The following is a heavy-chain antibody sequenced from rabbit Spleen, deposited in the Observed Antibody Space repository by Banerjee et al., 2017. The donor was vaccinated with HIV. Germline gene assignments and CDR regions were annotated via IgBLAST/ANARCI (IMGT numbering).Heavy chain of an antibody. CDR3: ARRYDANHYYGHFNL. CDR2: IDST. CDR1: GFTISGYH. D-gene: IGHD1-1*01. V-gene: IGHV1S45*01. J-gene: IGHJ4*01. Sequence: QEQLVESGGDLVKPGASLTLTCTASGFTISGYHICWVRQAPGKGLEWIACIDSTYYASWAKGRFTISKTSSTTVTLQMTSLTAADTATYFCARRYDANHYYGHFNLWGPGTLVTVS.